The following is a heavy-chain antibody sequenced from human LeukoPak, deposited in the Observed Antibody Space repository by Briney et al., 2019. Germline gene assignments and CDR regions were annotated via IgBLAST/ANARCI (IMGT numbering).Heavy chain of an antibody. CDR1: GGSISSSNW. CDR3: ARGSITMVRGVIIPKFDY. D-gene: IGHD3-10*01. CDR2: IYHSGST. Sequence: SETLSLTCAVSGGSISSSNWWSWVRQPPGKGLEWTGEIYHSGSTNYNPSLKSRVTISVDKSKNQFSLKLSSVTAADTAVYYCARGSITMVRGVIIPKFDYWGQGTLVTVSS. J-gene: IGHJ4*02. V-gene: IGHV4-4*02.